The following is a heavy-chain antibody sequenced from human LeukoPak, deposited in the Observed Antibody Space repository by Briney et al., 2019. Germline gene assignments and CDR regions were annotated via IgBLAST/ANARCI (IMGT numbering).Heavy chain of an antibody. V-gene: IGHV1-69*05. CDR1: GGTFSTYV. D-gene: IGHD4-17*01. J-gene: IGHJ3*02. CDR2: ITPMLRTT. CDR3: AKNDYGDYEDHNAFDM. Sequence: SVKVSCKASGGTFSTYVINWVRQAPGQGLEWMGRITPMLRTTNYAQKFQGRLIVTTDESTRTTYMEMSKLRSEDTAVYYCAKNDYGDYEDHNAFDMWGQGTMVTVSS.